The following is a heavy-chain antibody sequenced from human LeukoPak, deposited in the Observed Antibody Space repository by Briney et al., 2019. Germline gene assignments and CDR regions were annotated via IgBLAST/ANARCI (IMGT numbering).Heavy chain of an antibody. CDR2: IYYSGNT. J-gene: IGHJ1*01. CDR3: AGGGTRHYFQH. V-gene: IGHV4-59*01. Sequence: PSETLSLTCTVSGGSISSYYWSWIRQPPGKGLEWIGYIYYSGNTNYNPSLKSRVTVSVDTSKNQFSLKLSSVTAADTAVYYCAGGGTRHYFQHWGQGTLVTVSS. CDR1: GGSISSYY. D-gene: IGHD2-2*01.